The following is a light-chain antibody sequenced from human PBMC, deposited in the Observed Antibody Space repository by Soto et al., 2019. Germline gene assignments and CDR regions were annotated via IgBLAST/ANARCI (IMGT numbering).Light chain of an antibody. CDR2: GAS. Sequence: EIVMTQSPATLSVSPGERATLSCRASQSVSSNLAWYQQKPGPAPRLLIYGASTRATDIPARFSGSGSGTEFTLTISSLQSEDFAVYYCQQYNNWPPFTFGPGTKVDIK. CDR1: QSVSSN. V-gene: IGKV3-15*01. CDR3: QQYNNWPPFT. J-gene: IGKJ3*01.